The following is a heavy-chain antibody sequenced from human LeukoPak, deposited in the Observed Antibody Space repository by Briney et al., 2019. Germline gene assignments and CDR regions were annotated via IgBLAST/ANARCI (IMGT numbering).Heavy chain of an antibody. Sequence: ASVKVSCKASGYTFTSYYIHWVRQAPGEGLEWMGIINPSGGSTSYAQKFQGRVTMTRDMSTSTVYMELSSLRSDDTAVYYCARAPRPYTARFDPWGQGTLVTVSS. D-gene: IGHD4-11*01. CDR2: INPSGGST. CDR3: ARAPRPYTARFDP. V-gene: IGHV1-46*01. CDR1: GYTFTSYY. J-gene: IGHJ5*02.